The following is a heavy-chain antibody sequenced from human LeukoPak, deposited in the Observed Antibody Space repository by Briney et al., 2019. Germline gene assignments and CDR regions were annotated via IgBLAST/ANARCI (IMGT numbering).Heavy chain of an antibody. CDR3: ASVGRGYSYGD. D-gene: IGHD5-18*01. CDR2: INPSGGST. Sequence: ASVKVSCKASGYTFTSYDINWVRQAPGQGLEWMGIINPSGGSTSYAQKFQGRVTMTRDMSTSTVYMELSSLRSEDTAVHYCASVGRGYSYGDWGQGTLVTVSS. J-gene: IGHJ4*02. CDR1: GYTFTSYD. V-gene: IGHV1-46*01.